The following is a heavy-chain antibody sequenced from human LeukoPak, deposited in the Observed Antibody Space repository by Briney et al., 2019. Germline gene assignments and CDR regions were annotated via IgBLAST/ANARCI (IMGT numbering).Heavy chain of an antibody. Sequence: PGGSLRLSCAASGFTFRNYAMTWVRQAPGKGLEWVSDTSGSADSTNYADSVKGRFTISRDNSKNTLYLQMNSLRAEDTAIYYCTKITTGTVNYWGQGTLVTVSS. CDR2: TSGSADST. CDR3: TKITTGTVNY. J-gene: IGHJ4*02. V-gene: IGHV3-23*01. D-gene: IGHD1-1*01. CDR1: GFTFRNYA.